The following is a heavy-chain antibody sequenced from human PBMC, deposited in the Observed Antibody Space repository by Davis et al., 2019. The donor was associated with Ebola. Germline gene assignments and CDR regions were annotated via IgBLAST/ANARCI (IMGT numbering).Heavy chain of an antibody. D-gene: IGHD3-16*01. V-gene: IGHV3-21*01. CDR1: GFTFSSYS. Sequence: GESLKISCAASGFTFSSYSMNWVRQAPGKGLEWVSSISSSSSYIYYADSVKGRFTISRDNAKNSLYLQMNSLRAEDTAVYYCARRLRLGELFGWGQGTLVTVSS. CDR3: ARRLRLGELFG. CDR2: ISSSSSYI. J-gene: IGHJ4*02.